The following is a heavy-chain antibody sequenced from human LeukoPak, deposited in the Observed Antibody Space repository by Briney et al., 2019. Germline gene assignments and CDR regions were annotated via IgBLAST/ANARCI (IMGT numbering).Heavy chain of an antibody. CDR2: IIPIFGTA. J-gene: IGHJ5*02. D-gene: IGHD3-10*01. V-gene: IGHV1-69*13. CDR1: GGTFSSYA. CDR3: ARSYYYGPFDP. Sequence: ASVKVSCKASGGTFSSYAISWVRQAPGQGLEWMGGIIPIFGTANYAQKFQGRVTITADESTSTAYMELSSPRSEDTAVYYCARSYYYGPFDPWGQGTLVTVSS.